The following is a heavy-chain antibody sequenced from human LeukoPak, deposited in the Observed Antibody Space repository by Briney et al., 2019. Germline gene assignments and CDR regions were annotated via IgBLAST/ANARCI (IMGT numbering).Heavy chain of an antibody. CDR3: VKRIDGWGNYYIDY. Sequence: GGSLRLSCAASGCTFSYYAMTWVRQAPGKGLEWVSAIVGGNTATTTFYAESVKGRFNISRDHSKNTLYLQMNSLRAEDTAIYYCVKRIDGWGNYYIDYWGHGILVTVSS. CDR1: GCTFSYYA. J-gene: IGHJ4*01. V-gene: IGHV3-23*01. CDR2: IVGGNTATTT. D-gene: IGHD3-10*01.